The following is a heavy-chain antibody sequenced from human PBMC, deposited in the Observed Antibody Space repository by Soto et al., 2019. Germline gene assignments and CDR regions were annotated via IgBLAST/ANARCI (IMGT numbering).Heavy chain of an antibody. J-gene: IGHJ6*03. CDR3: ARESGGATATLDYYYYYMDV. Sequence: QVQLVQSGAEVRKPGASVTVSCRSYGDSFNDYYIHWVRQDPGQGLEWMGWINPDSGVTKYAQKFKGWVSMTRDTSDRTVNMQLRRLRSDDTAVYYCARESGGATATLDYYYYYMDVWGTGPTVTLSS. V-gene: IGHV1-2*04. CDR2: INPDSGVT. CDR1: GDSFNDYY. D-gene: IGHD5-12*01.